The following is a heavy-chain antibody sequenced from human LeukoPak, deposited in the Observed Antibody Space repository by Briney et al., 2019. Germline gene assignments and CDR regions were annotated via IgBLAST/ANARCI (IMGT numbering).Heavy chain of an antibody. J-gene: IGHJ3*02. CDR3: ARDTGTSVGIDAFDI. CDR2: ISWNSGSI. D-gene: IGHD6-13*01. CDR1: GFTFDDYA. V-gene: IGHV3-9*01. Sequence: GGSLRLSCAASGFTFDDYAMHWVRQAPGKGLEWVSGISWNSGSIGYADSVKGRFTISRDNSKNTLYLQMNSLRAEDTAVYYCARDTGTSVGIDAFDIWGQGTMVTVSS.